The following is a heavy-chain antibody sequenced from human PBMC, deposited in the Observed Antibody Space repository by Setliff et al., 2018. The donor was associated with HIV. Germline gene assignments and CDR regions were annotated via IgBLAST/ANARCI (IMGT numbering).Heavy chain of an antibody. Sequence: NPSETLSLTCTVSGYSISSDYYWGWIRQPPGKGLEWIGSIYHTGSTYYNPSPKSRATISVDTSKNRFSLKLTSVTAADTAVYYCATPPRAGVRGYPQGWHFDLWGRGTLVTVSS. D-gene: IGHD3-10*01. CDR1: GYSISSDYY. CDR2: IYHTGST. V-gene: IGHV4-38-2*02. CDR3: ATPPRAGVRGYPQGWHFDL. J-gene: IGHJ2*01.